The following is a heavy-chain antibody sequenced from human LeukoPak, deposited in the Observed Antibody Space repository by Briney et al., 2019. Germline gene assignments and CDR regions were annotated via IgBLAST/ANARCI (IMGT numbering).Heavy chain of an antibody. CDR1: GFTFSSYW. CDR2: INSDGSNT. D-gene: IGHD1-26*01. J-gene: IGHJ3*02. Sequence: PGGSLRLSCAASGFTFSSYWMHWVRQAPGKGLVWVSRINSDGSNTSYADSVKGRFTISRDNAKNTLYLQMNSLRAEDTAVYYCARGTGYSVFDMWGQGTMVTVSS. V-gene: IGHV3-74*01. CDR3: ARGTGYSVFDM.